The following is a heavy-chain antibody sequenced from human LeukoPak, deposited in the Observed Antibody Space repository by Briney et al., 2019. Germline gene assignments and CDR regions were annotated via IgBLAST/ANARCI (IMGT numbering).Heavy chain of an antibody. Sequence: PGGSLRLSCAASGFTFSSYAMSWVRQAPVKGLEWVSAISGSGGSTYYADSVKGRFTISRDNSKNTLYLQMNSLRAEDTAVYYCAKDLGSWYNEDYWGQGTLVTVSS. CDR2: ISGSGGST. CDR3: AKDLGSWYNEDY. D-gene: IGHD6-13*01. CDR1: GFTFSSYA. V-gene: IGHV3-23*01. J-gene: IGHJ4*02.